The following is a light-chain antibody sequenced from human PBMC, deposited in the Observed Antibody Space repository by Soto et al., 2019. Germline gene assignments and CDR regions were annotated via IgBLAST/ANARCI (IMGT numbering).Light chain of an antibody. CDR1: QDIFTW. CDR3: QQYNTHS. V-gene: IGKV1-5*01. J-gene: IGKJ4*01. CDR2: DAS. Sequence: DIQMTQSPSTLSASIGDRVTITCRASQDIFTWLAWYQHKPGKAPKLLMYDASILESGVPSRFSGSGSGTQFTLTISSLQSDDFGTYYCQQYNTHSFGGGTKVDIK.